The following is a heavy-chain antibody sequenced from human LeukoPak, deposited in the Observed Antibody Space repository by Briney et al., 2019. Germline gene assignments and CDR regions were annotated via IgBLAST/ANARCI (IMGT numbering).Heavy chain of an antibody. CDR2: IRYDGSNK. CDR1: GFTFSSYG. V-gene: IGHV3-30*02. Sequence: GGSLRLSCAASGFTFSSYGMHWVRQAPGKGLEWVTFIRYDGSNKYYTDSVKGRFTISRDNSKNTLYLQMNSLRAEDTAVYYCAKGRGWEASYYYYYMDVWGKGTTVTISS. D-gene: IGHD1-26*01. CDR3: AKGRGWEASYYYYYMDV. J-gene: IGHJ6*03.